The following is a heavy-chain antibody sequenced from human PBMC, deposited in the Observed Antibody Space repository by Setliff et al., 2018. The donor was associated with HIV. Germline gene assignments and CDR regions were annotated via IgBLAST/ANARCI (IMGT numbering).Heavy chain of an antibody. CDR2: FYFGGRT. J-gene: IGHJ4*02. D-gene: IGHD6-19*01. CDR1: GYSISSGYY. V-gene: IGHV4-38-2*02. Sequence: PSETLSLTCSVSGYSISSGYYWGWIRRSPGKGLEWVGSFYFGGRTHYNPSLKSRVTISVDTLRNQSSLDLSSVTAADTAVFFCARQYWGGGSSGLVYYFDNWGQGMSVTVSS. CDR3: ARQYWGGGSSGLVYYFDN.